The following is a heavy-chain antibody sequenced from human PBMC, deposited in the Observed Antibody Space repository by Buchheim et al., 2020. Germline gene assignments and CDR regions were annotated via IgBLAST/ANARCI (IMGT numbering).Heavy chain of an antibody. J-gene: IGHJ4*02. D-gene: IGHD6-6*01. Sequence: QVQLVESGGGVVQPGRSLRLSCAASGFTFSSYGMHWVRQAPGKGLEWVAVISYDGSNKYYADSVKGRFTISRDNSKNTLYLQMNSLRAEDTAVYYCATPLREYSSSFHFDYWGQGTL. CDR3: ATPLREYSSSFHFDY. CDR2: ISYDGSNK. CDR1: GFTFSSYG. V-gene: IGHV3-30*03.